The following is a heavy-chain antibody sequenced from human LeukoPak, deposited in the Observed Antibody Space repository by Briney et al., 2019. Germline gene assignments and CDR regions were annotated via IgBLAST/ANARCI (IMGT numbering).Heavy chain of an antibody. CDR1: EFSVTTNY. V-gene: IGHV3-66*01. CDR3: AKDLDYRWGGTFDY. D-gene: IGHD4-4*01. Sequence: GGSLRLSCEVSEFSVTTNYMSWVRQAPGKGLEWVSVMYSDGRTYYGDSVKGRFTISRDDSKNTVYLQMNSLRAEDTAVYYCAKDLDYRWGGTFDYWGQGTLVTVSS. J-gene: IGHJ4*02. CDR2: MYSDGRT.